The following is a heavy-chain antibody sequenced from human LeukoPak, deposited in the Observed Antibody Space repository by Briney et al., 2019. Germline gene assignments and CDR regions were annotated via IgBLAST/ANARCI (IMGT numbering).Heavy chain of an antibody. D-gene: IGHD6-19*01. Sequence: GSVKVSCKASGYTFTSYAMHWVRQAPGQRLEWMGWINAGNGNTKYSQKFQGRVTITRDTSASTAYMELSSLRSEDTAVYYCAREIRLARNWFDPWGQGTLVTVSS. CDR3: AREIRLARNWFDP. CDR1: GYTFTSYA. J-gene: IGHJ5*02. CDR2: INAGNGNT. V-gene: IGHV1-3*01.